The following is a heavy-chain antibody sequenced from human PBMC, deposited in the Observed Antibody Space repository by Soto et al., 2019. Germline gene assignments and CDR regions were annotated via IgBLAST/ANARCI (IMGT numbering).Heavy chain of an antibody. CDR1: GFTFSSYA. CDR3: AKAAYDFWTGPDY. J-gene: IGHJ4*02. CDR2: ISYDGCNK. D-gene: IGHD3-3*01. V-gene: IGHV3-30-3*01. Sequence: PGGSLRLSCAASGFTFSSYAMHWVRQAPGKGLEWVAVISYDGCNKYYADSVKGRFTISRDNSKNTLYLQMNSLRAEDTAVYSCAKAAYDFWTGPDYSGQGTLVTVYS.